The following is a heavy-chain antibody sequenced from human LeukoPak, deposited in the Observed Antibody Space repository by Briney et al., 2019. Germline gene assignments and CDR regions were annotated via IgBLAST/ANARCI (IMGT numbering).Heavy chain of an antibody. CDR2: IRSKAYGGTT. Sequence: GGSLRLSCTASGFTFGDYAMSWVRQAPGKGLEWVGFIRSKAYGGTTEYAASVKGRFTISRDDSKSIAYLQMNSLKTEDTAVYYCTRMYSSSWYPADYWGQGTLVTVSS. J-gene: IGHJ4*02. CDR1: GFTFGDYA. CDR3: TRMYSSSWYPADY. V-gene: IGHV3-49*04. D-gene: IGHD6-13*01.